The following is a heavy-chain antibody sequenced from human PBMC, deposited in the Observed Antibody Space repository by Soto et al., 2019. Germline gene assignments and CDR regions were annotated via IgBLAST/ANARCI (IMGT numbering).Heavy chain of an antibody. V-gene: IGHV1-18*01. Sequence: ASVKVSCKASGYTFTSYGISWVRQAPGQGLEWMGWISAYNGNTNYAQKHQGRVTMTTDTSTSTAYMELRSLRSDDTAVYYCARDCSSTSCRSDFDYWGQGTLVTVSS. CDR2: ISAYNGNT. D-gene: IGHD2-2*01. CDR3: ARDCSSTSCRSDFDY. CDR1: GYTFTSYG. J-gene: IGHJ4*02.